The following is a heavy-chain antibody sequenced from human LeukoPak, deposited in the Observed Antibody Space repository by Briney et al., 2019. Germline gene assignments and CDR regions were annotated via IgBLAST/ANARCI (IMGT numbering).Heavy chain of an antibody. D-gene: IGHD2-15*01. CDR3: ARDQGYCSGGSCYSGWFDP. V-gene: IGHV4-34*01. Sequence: SQTLSLTCAVYGGSFSGYYWSWIRQPPGKGLEWIGEINHSGSTNYKPSLKSRVTISVDTSKNQFSLKLSSVTAADTAVYYCARDQGYCSGGSCYSGWFDPWGQGTLVTVSS. CDR1: GGSFSGYY. CDR2: INHSGST. J-gene: IGHJ5*02.